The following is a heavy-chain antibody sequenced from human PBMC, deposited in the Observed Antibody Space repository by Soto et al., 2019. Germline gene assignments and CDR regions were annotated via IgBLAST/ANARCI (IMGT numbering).Heavy chain of an antibody. CDR3: ARYDTFKVIKLHLGELSPHDAFDI. Sequence: SETLSLTCTVSGGSISSYYWSWIRQPPGKGLEWIGYIYYSGSTNYNPSLKSRVTISVDTSKNQFSLKLSSVTAADTAVYYCARYDTFKVIKLHLGELSPHDAFDIWGQGTMVTVSS. V-gene: IGHV4-59*08. J-gene: IGHJ3*02. CDR2: IYYSGST. D-gene: IGHD3-16*02. CDR1: GGSISSYY.